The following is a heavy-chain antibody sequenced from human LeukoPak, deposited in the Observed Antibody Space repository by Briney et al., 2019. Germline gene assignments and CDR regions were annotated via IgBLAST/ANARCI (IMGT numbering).Heavy chain of an antibody. CDR1: GGTFSSYA. D-gene: IGHD3-3*01. CDR2: ISAYNGNT. CDR3: ASLKRNYDFWSGYYPMPYYYYMDV. Sequence: GASVKVSCKASGGTFSSYAISWVRQAPGQGLEWMGWISAYNGNTNYAQKLQGRVTMTTDTSTSTAYMELRSLRSDDTAVYYCASLKRNYDFWSGYYPMPYYYYMDVWGKGTTVTVSS. J-gene: IGHJ6*03. V-gene: IGHV1-18*01.